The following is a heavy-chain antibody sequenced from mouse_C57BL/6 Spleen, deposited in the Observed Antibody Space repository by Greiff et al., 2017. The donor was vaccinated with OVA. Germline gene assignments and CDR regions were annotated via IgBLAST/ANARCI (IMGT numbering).Heavy chain of an antibody. J-gene: IGHJ2*01. CDR2: IYPSDSET. CDR3: ARDWDGDFDY. V-gene: IGHV1-61*01. Sequence: VQLQQSGAELVRPGSSVKLSCKASGYTFTSYWLDWVKQRPGQGLEWIGNIYPSDSETHYNQKFKDKATLTVDKSSSTAYMQLSSLTSEDSAVYYCARDWDGDFDYWGQGTTLTVSS. D-gene: IGHD4-1*01. CDR1: GYTFTSYW.